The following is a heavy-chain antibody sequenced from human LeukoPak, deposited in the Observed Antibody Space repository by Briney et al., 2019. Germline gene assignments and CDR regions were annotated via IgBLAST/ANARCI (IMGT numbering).Heavy chain of an antibody. CDR1: GGSISSGGYY. CDR2: IYYSGST. Sequence: SETLSLTCTVSGGSISSGGYYWSWIRQHPGKGLEWIGYIYYSGSTYYNPSLKSRVTISVDTSKNQFSLKLSSVTAADTAVYYCARSGRGPFGESEYYFDYWGQGTLVTVSS. CDR3: ARSGRGPFGESEYYFDY. J-gene: IGHJ4*02. V-gene: IGHV4-31*03. D-gene: IGHD3-10*01.